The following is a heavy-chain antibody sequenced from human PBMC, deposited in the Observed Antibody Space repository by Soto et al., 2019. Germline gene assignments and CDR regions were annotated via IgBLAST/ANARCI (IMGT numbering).Heavy chain of an antibody. Sequence: QITLKEYGPTLVKPTQTLTLTCTFSGFSLSTSGVGVAWIRQPPGEALEWLALIYWAADKRYRPSLESRLTISKHPSKNQVVLTLTKMDSVDTATYYFAYLPCSGGSCYWFSFSGMDVWCQGTTVTVSS. V-gene: IGHV2-5*02. CDR1: GFSLSTSGVG. J-gene: IGHJ6*02. CDR2: IYWAADK. CDR3: AYLPCSGGSCYWFSFSGMDV. D-gene: IGHD2-15*01.